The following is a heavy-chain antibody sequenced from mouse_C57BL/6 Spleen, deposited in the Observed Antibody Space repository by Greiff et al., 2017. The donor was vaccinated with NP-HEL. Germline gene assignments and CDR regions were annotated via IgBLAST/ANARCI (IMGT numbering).Heavy chain of an antibody. Sequence: VQLQQSGAELVRPGSSVKLSCKASGYTFTSYWMHWVKQRPIQGLEWIGNIDPSDSETHYNQKFKDKATLTVDKSSSTAYMQLSSLTSEDSAVYYGARIGVVRDYYAMDYWGQGTSVTVSS. CDR3: ARIGVVRDYYAMDY. D-gene: IGHD1-1*01. J-gene: IGHJ4*01. V-gene: IGHV1-52*01. CDR2: IDPSDSET. CDR1: GYTFTSYW.